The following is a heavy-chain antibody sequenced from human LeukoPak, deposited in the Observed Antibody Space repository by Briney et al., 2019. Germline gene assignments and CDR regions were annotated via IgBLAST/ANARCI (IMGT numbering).Heavy chain of an antibody. V-gene: IGHV6-1*01. J-gene: IGHJ4*02. Sequence: SQTLSLTCAISGDSVSSNSAAWNWIRQSPSRGLEWLGRTYYRSKWYNDYAASVKSRITINPDTSKNQFSLQLNSVTPEDTAVYYCARGTAIASSVAFDYWGQGTLVTVSS. D-gene: IGHD2-21*02. CDR2: TYYRSKWYN. CDR1: GDSVSSNSAA. CDR3: ARGTAIASSVAFDY.